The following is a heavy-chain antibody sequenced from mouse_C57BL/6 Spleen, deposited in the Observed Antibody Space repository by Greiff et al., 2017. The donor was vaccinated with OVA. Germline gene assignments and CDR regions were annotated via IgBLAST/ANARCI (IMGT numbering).Heavy chain of an antibody. J-gene: IGHJ2*01. CDR3: ARIYYGNYVYDY. CDR2: ISYDGSN. D-gene: IGHD2-1*01. CDR1: GYSITSGYY. V-gene: IGHV3-6*01. Sequence: EVQLVESGPGLVKPSQSLSLTCSVTGYSITSGYYWNWIRQFPGNKLEWMGYISYDGSNNYNPSLKNRISITRDTSKNQFFLKLNSVTTEDTATYYCARIYYGNYVYDYWGQGTTLTVSS.